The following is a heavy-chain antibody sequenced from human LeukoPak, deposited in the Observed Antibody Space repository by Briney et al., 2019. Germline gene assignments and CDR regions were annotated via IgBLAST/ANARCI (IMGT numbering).Heavy chain of an antibody. Sequence: ASVKVSCKASGYTFTGYYMHWVRQAPGQGLEWMGWINPNSGGTNYAQKFQGRVTMTRDTSISTAYMELSRLRSDDTAVYYCARDGTCSGGSCPSDYYYGMDVWGQGTTVTVSS. D-gene: IGHD2-15*01. V-gene: IGHV1-2*02. CDR2: INPNSGGT. CDR3: ARDGTCSGGSCPSDYYYGMDV. CDR1: GYTFTGYY. J-gene: IGHJ6*02.